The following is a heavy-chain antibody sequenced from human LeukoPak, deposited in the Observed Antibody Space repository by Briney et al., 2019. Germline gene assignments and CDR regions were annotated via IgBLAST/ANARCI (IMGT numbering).Heavy chain of an antibody. Sequence: ASVKVSCKASGYTFTGYYMHWVRQAPGQGLEWMGWINPNSGGTNYAQKFQVRGTMTRDTSNSTAYMELSRLRSDDTAVYYCARSAESSSWVEFDYWGRGTLVTVSS. J-gene: IGHJ4*02. V-gene: IGHV1-2*02. CDR2: INPNSGGT. CDR3: ARSAESSSWVEFDY. D-gene: IGHD6-13*01. CDR1: GYTFTGYY.